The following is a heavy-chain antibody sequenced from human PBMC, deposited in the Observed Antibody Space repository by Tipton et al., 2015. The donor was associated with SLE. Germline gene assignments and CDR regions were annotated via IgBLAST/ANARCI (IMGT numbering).Heavy chain of an antibody. D-gene: IGHD6-19*01. J-gene: IGHJ2*01. CDR2: IYYSGST. CDR1: GGSISSHY. CDR3: ARDPSGWYWYFDL. Sequence: TLSLTCTVSGGSISSHYWSWIRQPPGKGLEWVGYIYYSGSTNYNPSLTSRVTISVDTSKNQFSLKLSSVTAADTAVYYCARDPSGWYWYFDLWGRGTLVTVSS. V-gene: IGHV4-59*11.